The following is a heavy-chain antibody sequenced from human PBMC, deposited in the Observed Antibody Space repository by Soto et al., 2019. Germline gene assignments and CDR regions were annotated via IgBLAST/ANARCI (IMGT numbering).Heavy chain of an antibody. J-gene: IGHJ4*01. CDR1: GFTFGDYA. D-gene: IGHD3-22*01. CDR2: IRSKTNEGTP. V-gene: IGHV3-49*03. CDR3: VSGSSVYYWSVHDY. Sequence: GGSLRLSCTGSGFTFGDYAMSWFRQAPGKGLEWVGFIRSKTNEGTPEYAASLRGRFTISRDDSKSIAYLQMNSLKTEHTGVYYFVSGSSVYYWSVHDYSGHGTLV.